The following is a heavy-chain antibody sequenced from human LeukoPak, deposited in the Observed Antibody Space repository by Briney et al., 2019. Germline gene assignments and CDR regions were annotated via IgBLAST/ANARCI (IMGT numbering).Heavy chain of an antibody. CDR1: GYTFTGHY. J-gene: IGHJ3*02. CDR2: INPNSGET. Sequence: ASVMVSCKASGYTFTGHYLHWVRQAPGQGLEWMGWINPNSGETNYAQKLQGRVTITTDTSTTTAYMELRSLRSDDTAVYYCARFSVGYNYESSGYYHGDAFDIWGQGTMVTVSS. V-gene: IGHV1-2*02. CDR3: ARFSVGYNYESSGYYHGDAFDI. D-gene: IGHD3-22*01.